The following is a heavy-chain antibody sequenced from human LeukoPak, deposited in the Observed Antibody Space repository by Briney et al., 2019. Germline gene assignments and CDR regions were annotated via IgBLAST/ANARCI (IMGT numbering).Heavy chain of an antibody. Sequence: ASVKVSCKASGYTFTGYYMHWVRQAPGQGLEWMGWISPNSGGTNYAQKFQGWVTMTRATSISNAYMELSRLRSDDTAVYYCARGVKGARYNWFDPWGQGTLVTVSS. V-gene: IGHV1-2*04. CDR3: ARGVKGARYNWFDP. D-gene: IGHD4/OR15-4a*01. CDR1: GYTFTGYY. J-gene: IGHJ5*02. CDR2: ISPNSGGT.